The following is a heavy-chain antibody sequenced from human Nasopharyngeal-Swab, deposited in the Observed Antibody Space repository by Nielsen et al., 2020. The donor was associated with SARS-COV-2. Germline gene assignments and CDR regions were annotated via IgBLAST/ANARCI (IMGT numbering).Heavy chain of an antibody. CDR3: AKGGGYSVM. CDR2: VTGSGATT. Sequence: GESLKISCAASGFTFSNAWMSWVRQAPGKGLEWVSSVTGSGATTYYADSVKGRFTISRDNSKNTLHLQMNSLRAEDTAVYYCAKGGGYSVMWGQGTLVTVSS. V-gene: IGHV3-23*01. CDR1: GFTFSNAW. J-gene: IGHJ4*02. D-gene: IGHD3-22*01.